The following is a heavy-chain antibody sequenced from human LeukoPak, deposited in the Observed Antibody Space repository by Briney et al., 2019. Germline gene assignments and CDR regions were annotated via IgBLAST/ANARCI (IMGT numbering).Heavy chain of an antibody. Sequence: ASVKVSCKASGYTFTSYGISWVRQAPGQGLEWMGWISAYNGNTNYAQKLQGRVTMTTDTSTSTAYMELRSLRSDDTAVYYCARKLDYYGSGGPRDTFDPWGQGTLVTVSS. CDR1: GYTFTSYG. J-gene: IGHJ5*02. D-gene: IGHD3-10*01. V-gene: IGHV1-18*01. CDR3: ARKLDYYGSGGPRDTFDP. CDR2: ISAYNGNT.